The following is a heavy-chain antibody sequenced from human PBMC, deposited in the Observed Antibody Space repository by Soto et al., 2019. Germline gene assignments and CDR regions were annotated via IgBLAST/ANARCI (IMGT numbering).Heavy chain of an antibody. V-gene: IGHV4-59*01. CDR1: GGSISSYY. CDR3: VRERPGVGLDV. D-gene: IGHD3-10*01. CDR2: IYYSGST. J-gene: IGHJ6*02. Sequence: QVQLQESGPGLVKPSETLSLTCTVSGGSISSYYWSWIRQPPGKGLEWIGYIYYSGSTSYNPSPQRRTTISVDTSKNPFSLKLSSVTAADTAVYYCVRERPGVGLDVWGQGTTVTVSS.